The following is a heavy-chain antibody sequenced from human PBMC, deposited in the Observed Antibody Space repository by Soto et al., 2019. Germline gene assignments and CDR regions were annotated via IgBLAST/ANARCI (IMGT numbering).Heavy chain of an antibody. CDR1: GGSISRSY. V-gene: IGHV4-59*08. Sequence: PSETLSLTGTVSGGSISRSYGTWIRQPPGKGLEWIGYIYYSWSTNYNPSLKSRVNISVDTSKNQFFLKLSSVTAADTAVYYCARRYGSCFDYWGQGTLVTVST. CDR2: IYYSWST. J-gene: IGHJ4*02. D-gene: IGHD5-18*01. CDR3: ARRYGSCFDY.